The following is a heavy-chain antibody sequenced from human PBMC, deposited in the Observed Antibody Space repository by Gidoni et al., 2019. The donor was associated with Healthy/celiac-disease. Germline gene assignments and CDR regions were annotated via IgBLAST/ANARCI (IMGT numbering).Heavy chain of an antibody. CDR3: ARQYFHMVRVVRHYYYYYMDV. J-gene: IGHJ6*03. D-gene: IGHD3-10*01. CDR1: CRSISSSRYY. Sequence: QLQLQESGPGLVKPSETPSLTCTVSCRSISSSRYYWGGIGQPPGKGMEWSGRIFYSGSTYYNPSRKSRFTISVDTSKNQFSLKLSSVTAADTAVYYCARQYFHMVRVVRHYYYYYMDVWGKGTTVTVSS. V-gene: IGHV4-39*01. CDR2: IFYSGST.